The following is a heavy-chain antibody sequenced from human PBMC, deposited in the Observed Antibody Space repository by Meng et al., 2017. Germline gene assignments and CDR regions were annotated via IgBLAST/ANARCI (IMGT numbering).Heavy chain of an antibody. V-gene: IGHV3-7*01. CDR2: IKQDGSEK. D-gene: IGHD6-13*01. J-gene: IGHJ6*02. CDR1: GFTFSSYW. Sequence: GESLKISCAASGFTFSSYWMSWVRQAPGKGLEWVANIKQDGSEKYYVDSVKGRFTISRDNSKNTLYLQMNSLRAEDTAVYYCARDQWYSSSWYGSHYYYYYGMDVWGQGTTVTVSS. CDR3: ARDQWYSSSWYGSHYYYYYGMDV.